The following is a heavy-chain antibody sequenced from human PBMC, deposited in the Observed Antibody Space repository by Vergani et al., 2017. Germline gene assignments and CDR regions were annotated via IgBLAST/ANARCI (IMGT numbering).Heavy chain of an antibody. D-gene: IGHD6-19*01. CDR1: GCSINSGGYF. CDR3: ARAPVAGNCFDP. CDR2: IPYTGST. J-gene: IGHJ5*02. V-gene: IGHV4-31*02. Sequence: QVQLQESGPGLVKPSQTLSLTCIVSGCSINSGGYFWSWIRQHPGKGREWVGYIPYTGSTTYNPSLKSRVIVSVDTTKNQFSLKLTSVTAADTAIYYCARAPVAGNCFDPWGQGTLVTVSS.